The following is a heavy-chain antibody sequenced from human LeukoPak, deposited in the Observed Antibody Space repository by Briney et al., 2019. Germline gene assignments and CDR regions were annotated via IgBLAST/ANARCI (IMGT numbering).Heavy chain of an antibody. D-gene: IGHD1/OR15-1a*01. V-gene: IGHV4-39*01. CDR2: IYYSGST. J-gene: IGHJ4*02. CDR1: GGSISSSSYY. Sequence: PSETLSLTCTVSGGSISSSSYYWGWIRQPPGKRLEWIGSIYYSGSTYYNPSLKSRVTISVDTSKNQFSLKLSSVTAADTAVYYCARREQEFFDYWGQGTLVTVSS. CDR3: ARREQEFFDY.